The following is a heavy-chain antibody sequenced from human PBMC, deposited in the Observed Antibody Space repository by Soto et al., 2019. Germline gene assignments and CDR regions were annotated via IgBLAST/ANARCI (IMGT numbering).Heavy chain of an antibody. Sequence: PGGSLRLSCAASGFTFSSYGMHWVRQAPGKGLEWVAVIWYDGSNKYYADSVKGRFTISRDNSKNTLYLQMNSLRAEDTAVYYCARAAADIVVVVAPLENYFDYWGQGTLVTVSS. CDR1: GFTFSSYG. D-gene: IGHD2-15*01. J-gene: IGHJ4*02. CDR2: IWYDGSNK. CDR3: ARAAADIVVVVAPLENYFDY. V-gene: IGHV3-33*01.